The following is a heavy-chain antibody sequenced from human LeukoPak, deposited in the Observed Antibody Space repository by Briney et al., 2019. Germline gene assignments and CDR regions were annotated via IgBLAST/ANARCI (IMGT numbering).Heavy chain of an antibody. CDR3: ASSGRGTYYYFDL. V-gene: IGHV1-18*01. CDR2: ISGYNGNT. CDR1: TYTFTRYG. Sequence: ASVKVSCKASTYTFTRYGISWVRQAPGQGLGWMGWISGYNGNTNYAQKFLGRVSMTADTATSTAYMELRSLTSDDTAMYYCASSGRGTYYYFDLWGQGTLVTVSS. J-gene: IGHJ4*02. D-gene: IGHD6-19*01.